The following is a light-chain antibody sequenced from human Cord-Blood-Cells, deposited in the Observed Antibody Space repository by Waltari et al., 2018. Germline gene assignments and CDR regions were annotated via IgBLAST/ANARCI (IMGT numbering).Light chain of an antibody. Sequence: SYALTQPPSVSVSPGQTASITYPGDKLGAKSACWYQQKTGQAPVLFIYQDSKRPSGIPERFSGSNSGNTATLTISGTQAMDEADYYCQAWDSSNVVFGGGTKLTVL. J-gene: IGLJ2*01. CDR3: QAWDSSNVV. CDR2: QDS. V-gene: IGLV3-1*01. CDR1: KLGAKS.